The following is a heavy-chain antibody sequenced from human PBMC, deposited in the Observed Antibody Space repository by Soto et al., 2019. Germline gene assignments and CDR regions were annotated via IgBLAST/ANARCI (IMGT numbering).Heavy chain of an antibody. CDR3: ARDLGGSSSYLGY. D-gene: IGHD6-6*01. CDR1: GYTFTGRY. Sequence: EASVKVSCKASGYTFTGRYIHWVRQAPGQGLEWMGWINPDYGGATYAQKFQGRVSLTRDTSNSTAYMELSSLRSDDTAVYFCARDLGGSSSYLGYWGQGTPVTVSS. CDR2: INPDYGGA. V-gene: IGHV1-2*02. J-gene: IGHJ4*02.